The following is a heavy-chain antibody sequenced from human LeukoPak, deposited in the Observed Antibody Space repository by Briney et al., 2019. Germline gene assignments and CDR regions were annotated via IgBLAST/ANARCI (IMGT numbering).Heavy chain of an antibody. Sequence: SETLSLTCTVSGDSISSYYWSWIRQPPGKGLEWIGYIYYSGSTNYNPSLKSRVTISVDTSKNQFSLKLSSVTAADTAVYYCASGYSYGFDYWGQGTLVTVSS. CDR3: ASGYSYGFDY. V-gene: IGHV4-59*01. D-gene: IGHD5-18*01. CDR2: IYYSGST. CDR1: GDSISSYY. J-gene: IGHJ4*02.